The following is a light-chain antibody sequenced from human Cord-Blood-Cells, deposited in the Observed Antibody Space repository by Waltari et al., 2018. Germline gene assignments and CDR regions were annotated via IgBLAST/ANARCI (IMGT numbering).Light chain of an antibody. V-gene: IGKV1-39*01. CDR3: QQSYSTPPT. CDR1: QSISSY. Sequence: DIQMTQSPSSLSASVRDRVPITSRASQSISSYLNWYHQKPGKAPKPLIYAASSLQSGVPSRFSGSGSGTDFTLTISSLQPEDFATYYCQQSYSTPPTFGQGTKVEIK. CDR2: AAS. J-gene: IGKJ1*01.